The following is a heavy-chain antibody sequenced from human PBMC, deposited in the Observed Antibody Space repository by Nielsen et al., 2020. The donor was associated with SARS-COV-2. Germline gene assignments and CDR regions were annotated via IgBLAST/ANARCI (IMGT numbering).Heavy chain of an antibody. CDR2: INPNNGGT. Sequence: ASVKVSCKASGGTFSSYAISWVRQAPGQGLEWVGRINPNNGGTSNARSFEGRVTMTRATSISTAYMELTSLTSDDTAVYYCARGEVELDPGSSGELWGYYYMDVWGKGTTVTVSS. V-gene: IGHV1-2*06. J-gene: IGHJ6*03. CDR1: GGTFSSYA. CDR3: ARGEVELDPGSSGELWGYYYMDV. D-gene: IGHD1-1*01.